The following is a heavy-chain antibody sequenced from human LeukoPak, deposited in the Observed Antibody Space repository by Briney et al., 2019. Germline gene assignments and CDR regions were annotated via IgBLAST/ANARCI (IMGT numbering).Heavy chain of an antibody. CDR1: GFTFSSYS. CDR3: AKNRGYCSGGSCYNNWFDP. D-gene: IGHD2-15*01. J-gene: IGHJ5*02. V-gene: IGHV3-21*04. Sequence: GSLRLSCAASGFTFSSYSMNWVRQAPGKGLEWVSSISSSSSYMYYADSVKGRFTISRDNSKNTLYLQMNSLRAEDTAVYYCAKNRGYCSGGSCYNNWFDPWGQGTLVTVSS. CDR2: ISSSSSYM.